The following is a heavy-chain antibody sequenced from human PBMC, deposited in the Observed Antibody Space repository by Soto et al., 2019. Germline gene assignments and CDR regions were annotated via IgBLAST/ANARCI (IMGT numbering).Heavy chain of an antibody. CDR1: GFTFSSYA. CDR3: ARDGWNYSKDLVYYYYGMDV. CDR2: ISYDGSNK. V-gene: IGHV3-30-3*01. D-gene: IGHD1-7*01. J-gene: IGHJ6*02. Sequence: ESGGGVVQPGRSLRLSCAASGFTFSSYAMHWVRQAPGKGLEWVAVISYDGSNKYYADSVKGRFTISRDNSKNTLYLQMNSLRAEDTAVYYCARDGWNYSKDLVYYYYGMDVWGQGTTVTVSS.